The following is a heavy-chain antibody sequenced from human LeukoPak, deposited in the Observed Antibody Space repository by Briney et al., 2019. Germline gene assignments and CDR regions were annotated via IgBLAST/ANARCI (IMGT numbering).Heavy chain of an antibody. CDR2: ITSGSSSNV. CDR1: GFTFSSHA. V-gene: IGHV3-23*01. Sequence: PGGSLRLFCAASGFTFSSHAMSWVRQAPGKGLEWVSAITSGSSSNVYYTDSLKGRFTISRDNSKNTLYLHMNSLRAEDTAVYYCARHGSWSFDYWGQGTLLTVSA. CDR3: ARHGSWSFDY. J-gene: IGHJ4*02. D-gene: IGHD6-13*01.